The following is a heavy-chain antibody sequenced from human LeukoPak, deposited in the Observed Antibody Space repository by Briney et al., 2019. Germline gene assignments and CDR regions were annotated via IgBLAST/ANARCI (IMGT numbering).Heavy chain of an antibody. CDR1: GFTFSSYA. Sequence: GGSLRLSCAASGFTFSSYAMHWVRQAPGKGLEGVAVISYDGSNKYYADSVKGRFTISRDNSKNTLYLQMNSLRAEDTAVYYCAKDRPYGSGSFDYWGQGTLVTVSS. CDR3: AKDRPYGSGSFDY. J-gene: IGHJ4*02. CDR2: ISYDGSNK. V-gene: IGHV3-30*04. D-gene: IGHD3-10*01.